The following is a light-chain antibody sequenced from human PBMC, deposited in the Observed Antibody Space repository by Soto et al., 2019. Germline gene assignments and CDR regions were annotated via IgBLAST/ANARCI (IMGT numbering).Light chain of an antibody. Sequence: EIVLTQSPGTLSLSLGERATLSCRASQSVPNNFLAWYQQKPGQAPRLLIYVASSRATGIPDRFSGSGSGTDFTLTISRLEPEYSAVYHCQQYGRTPGTFGQGTKVEI. V-gene: IGKV3-20*01. CDR2: VAS. CDR1: QSVPNNF. CDR3: QQYGRTPGT. J-gene: IGKJ1*01.